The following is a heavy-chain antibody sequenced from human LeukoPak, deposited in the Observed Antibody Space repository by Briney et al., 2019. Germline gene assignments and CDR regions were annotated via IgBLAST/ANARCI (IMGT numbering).Heavy chain of an antibody. J-gene: IGHJ6*03. D-gene: IGHD2-2*01. Sequence: SETLSLTCTVSGGSISSYYGSWIRHPAGKGLERIGRIYTSGSTNYNPSLKSRVTMSVDTSKNQFALKLSSVTAADTAVYYCARGYCSSTSCYFRYYYYLDVWGKGTTVTISS. CDR1: GGSISSYY. V-gene: IGHV4-4*07. CDR3: ARGYCSSTSCYFRYYYYLDV. CDR2: IYTSGST.